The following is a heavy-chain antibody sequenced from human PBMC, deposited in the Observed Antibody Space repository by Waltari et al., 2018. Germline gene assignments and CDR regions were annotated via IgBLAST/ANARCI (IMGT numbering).Heavy chain of an antibody. CDR3: AREGGYCSGGSCQGSDAFDI. CDR1: GGSISSYY. V-gene: IGHV4-59*01. J-gene: IGHJ3*02. CDR2: IYYSGST. Sequence: QVQLQESGPGLVKPSETLSLTCTVSGGSISSYYWSWIRQPPGQGREWIGYIYYSGSTNYNPSLKSRVTISVDTSKNQFSLKLSSVTAADTAVYYCAREGGYCSGGSCQGSDAFDIWGQGTMVTVSS. D-gene: IGHD2-15*01.